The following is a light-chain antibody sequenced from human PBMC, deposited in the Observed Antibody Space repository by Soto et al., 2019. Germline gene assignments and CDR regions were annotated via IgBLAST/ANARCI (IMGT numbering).Light chain of an antibody. CDR2: EVS. V-gene: IGLV2-14*01. CDR1: SSDVGGYNY. J-gene: IGLJ2*01. Sequence: QSVLTQPASVSRSPGQSITISCTGTSSDVGGYNYVSWYQQHPGKAPKLMIYEVSNRPSGVSNRFSGSKSGNTASLTISGLQAEDEADYYCSSYTSSSTPLFGGGTKLTVL. CDR3: SSYTSSSTPL.